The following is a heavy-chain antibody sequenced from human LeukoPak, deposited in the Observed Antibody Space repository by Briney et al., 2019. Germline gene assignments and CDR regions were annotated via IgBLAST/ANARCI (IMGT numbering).Heavy chain of an antibody. D-gene: IGHD3-22*01. Sequence: GGSLRLSCEASGCSMSVYWMSWVRQAPGKGLEWVGNIKPDGSERNYVDSVKGRFTISRDNAKKSLYLQMNSLRAVDTAVYYCARDWGAYYHFFDYWGQGTLVTVSS. CDR2: IKPDGSER. CDR3: ARDWGAYYHFFDY. CDR1: GCSMSVYW. J-gene: IGHJ4*02. V-gene: IGHV3-7*01.